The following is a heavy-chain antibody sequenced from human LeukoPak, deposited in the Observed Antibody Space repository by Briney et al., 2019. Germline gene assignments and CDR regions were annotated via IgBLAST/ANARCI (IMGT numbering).Heavy chain of an antibody. CDR2: INHSGST. Sequence: SETLSLTCAVYGGSFSGYYWSWIRQPPGKGLEWIGEINHSGSTNYNPSLKSRGTISVDTSKNQFSLKLSSVTAADTAVYYCARDKIDNVVVPAANGYYYYYGMDVWGQGTTVTVSS. D-gene: IGHD2-2*01. CDR1: GGSFSGYY. CDR3: ARDKIDNVVVPAANGYYYYYGMDV. V-gene: IGHV4-34*01. J-gene: IGHJ6*02.